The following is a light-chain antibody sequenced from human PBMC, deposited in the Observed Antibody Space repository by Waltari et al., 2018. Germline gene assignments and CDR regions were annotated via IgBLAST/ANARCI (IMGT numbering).Light chain of an antibody. CDR1: QSVGSK. CDR2: GAS. Sequence: EIVMTQSPATLSVPPGERATPSCRASQSVGSKLAWYQQKPGQAPRLLIYGASTRATGIPARFSGSGSGTEFTLTISSLQSEDFAVYYCHQYNNWPRTFGQGTKVEIK. V-gene: IGKV3-15*01. J-gene: IGKJ1*01. CDR3: HQYNNWPRT.